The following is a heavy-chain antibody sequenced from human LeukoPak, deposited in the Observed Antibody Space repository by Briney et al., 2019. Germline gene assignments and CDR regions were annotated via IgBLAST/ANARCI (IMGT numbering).Heavy chain of an antibody. CDR3: VTLGWFGEAYGMDV. CDR1: GYTFTAYY. J-gene: IGHJ6*02. V-gene: IGHV1-2*02. D-gene: IGHD3-10*01. Sequence: ASVKVSCKASGYTFTAYYIHWVRQAPGQGLEWMGWFNPNSGGTNYAQEFQGRVTMTEDTSTDTAYMELSSLRSEDTAVYYCVTLGWFGEAYGMDVWGQGTTVTVSS. CDR2: FNPNSGGT.